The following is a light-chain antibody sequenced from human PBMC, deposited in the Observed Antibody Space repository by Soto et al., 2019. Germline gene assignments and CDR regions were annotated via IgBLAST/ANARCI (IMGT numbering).Light chain of an antibody. CDR3: QQYGNSPKT. J-gene: IGKJ2*01. CDR2: GAS. Sequence: EIVLTQSPGTLSLSPGERATLSCRASQSVTSSYLAWYQQKSGQAPRLLIYGASSRATGIPDRFSGSGSGTDFTLAISRLEPEDFAVYYCQQYGNSPKTFGQATRLEIK. V-gene: IGKV3-20*01. CDR1: QSVTSSY.